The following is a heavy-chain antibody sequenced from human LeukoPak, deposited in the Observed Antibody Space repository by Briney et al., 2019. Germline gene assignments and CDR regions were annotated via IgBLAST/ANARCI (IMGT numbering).Heavy chain of an antibody. CDR1: GYTFTSYG. Sequence: ASVKVSCKASGYTFTSYGISWVRQAPGQGLEWMGWISAYNGNTNYAQRLQGRVTMTTDTPTSTAYMELRSLRSDDTAVYYCARPRDYDFWSGYPNNWFDPWGQGTLVTVSS. CDR3: ARPRDYDFWSGYPNNWFDP. J-gene: IGHJ5*02. D-gene: IGHD3-3*01. V-gene: IGHV1-18*01. CDR2: ISAYNGNT.